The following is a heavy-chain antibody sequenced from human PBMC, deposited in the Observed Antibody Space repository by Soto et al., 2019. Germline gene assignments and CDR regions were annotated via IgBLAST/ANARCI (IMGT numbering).Heavy chain of an antibody. CDR2: IYHSGTS. Sequence: QMQLQESGSGLVKPLQTLSLTCAVSGDSITSGAYSWSWIRQPPGKALEWIGYIYHSGTSYHNPSHKSRVIISVDKSMNQFSLRLSSVTAADTAVYFCARGLRYAYYFDYWGQGALVTVSS. CDR1: GDSITSGAYS. J-gene: IGHJ4*02. V-gene: IGHV4-30-2*01. D-gene: IGHD2-2*01. CDR3: ARGLRYAYYFDY.